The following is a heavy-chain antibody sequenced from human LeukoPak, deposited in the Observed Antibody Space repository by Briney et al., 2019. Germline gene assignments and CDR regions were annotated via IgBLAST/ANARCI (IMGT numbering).Heavy chain of an antibody. CDR2: INHSGST. D-gene: IGHD6-13*01. J-gene: IGHJ3*02. CDR1: GGSFSGYY. V-gene: IGHV4-34*01. Sequence: SQTLSLTCAVYGGSFSGYYWSWIRQPPGKGLEWIGEINHSGSTNYNPSLKSRVTISVDTSKNQFSLKLSSVTAADTAVYYCARHRGGTSSWSHIARDAFDIWGQGTMVTVSS. CDR3: ARHRGGTSSWSHIARDAFDI.